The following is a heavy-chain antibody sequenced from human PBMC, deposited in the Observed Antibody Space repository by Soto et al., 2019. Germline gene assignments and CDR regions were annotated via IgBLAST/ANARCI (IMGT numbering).Heavy chain of an antibody. D-gene: IGHD6-19*01. CDR1: GFTFSSYS. CDR2: ISSSSSYI. CDR3: ARDRRYSSGWYAVYMDV. J-gene: IGHJ6*03. V-gene: IGHV3-21*01. Sequence: PGGSLRLSCAASGFTFSSYSMNWVRQAPGKGLEWVSSISSSSSYIYYADSVKGRFTISRDNAKNSLYLQMNSLRAEDTAVYYCARDRRYSSGWYAVYMDVWGKGTTVTVSS.